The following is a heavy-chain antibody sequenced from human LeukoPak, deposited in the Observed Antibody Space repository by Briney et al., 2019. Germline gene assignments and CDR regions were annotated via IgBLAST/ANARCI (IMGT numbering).Heavy chain of an antibody. CDR3: AELGITMIGGV. Sequence: GGSLRLSCAASGFTFSTYDMHWVRQAPGKGLEWVSYISSSGSTIYYADSVKGRFTISRDNAKNSLYLQMNSLRAEDTAVYYCAELGITMIGGVWGKGTTVTISS. CDR1: GFTFSTYD. J-gene: IGHJ6*04. D-gene: IGHD3-10*02. V-gene: IGHV3-48*03. CDR2: ISSSGSTI.